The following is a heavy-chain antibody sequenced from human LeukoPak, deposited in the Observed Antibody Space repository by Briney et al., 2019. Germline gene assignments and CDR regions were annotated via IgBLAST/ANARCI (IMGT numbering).Heavy chain of an antibody. CDR2: VIRDGSFT. V-gene: IGHV3-74*01. Sequence: GGSLRLSCAASGFTFRSYWMHWVRHAPGKGVEWVSRVIRDGSFTNYADSVKGRFTISRDNAKNTLYLQMSSLRAEDTPVYFCVRDGDDFNFDYWGQGSLVTVSS. J-gene: IGHJ4*02. CDR1: GFTFRSYW. D-gene: IGHD5-24*01. CDR3: VRDGDDFNFDY.